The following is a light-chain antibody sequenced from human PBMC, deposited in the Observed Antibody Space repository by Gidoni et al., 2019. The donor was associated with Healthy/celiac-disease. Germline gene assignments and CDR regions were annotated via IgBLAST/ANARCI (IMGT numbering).Light chain of an antibody. Sequence: EIGLTQSPATLSLSPGERATLSCRASQSVSSYLAWYQQKPGQAPRLLIDDASTRATGIPARFSCSGSGTDFSLTLSSLEPESFAVSYCQQRSNWPKLTFGGGTKVEIK. J-gene: IGKJ4*01. V-gene: IGKV3-11*01. CDR2: DAS. CDR1: QSVSSY. CDR3: QQRSNWPKLT.